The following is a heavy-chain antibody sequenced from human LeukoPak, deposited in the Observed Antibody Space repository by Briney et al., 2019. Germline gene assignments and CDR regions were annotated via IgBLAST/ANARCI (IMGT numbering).Heavy chain of an antibody. J-gene: IGHJ6*02. Sequence: GGSLRLSCAASGFTFSSYAMSWVRQAPGKGLEWVSAISGSGGSTYYADSVKGRFTISRDNSKNTLYLQMNSLRAEETAVYYCAKDVFPRSNEWLRLVQLDYYYGMDVWGQGTTVTVSS. CDR2: ISGSGGST. D-gene: IGHD5-12*01. CDR1: GFTFSSYA. V-gene: IGHV3-23*01. CDR3: AKDVFPRSNEWLRLVQLDYYYGMDV.